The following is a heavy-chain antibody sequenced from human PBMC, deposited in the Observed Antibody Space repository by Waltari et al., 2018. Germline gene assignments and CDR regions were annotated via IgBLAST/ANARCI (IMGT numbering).Heavy chain of an antibody. J-gene: IGHJ6*01. Sequence: EVQLVESGGGLVQPGGSLRLSCAASGFSFSTSWMDWVRQAPGKGLEWVANIKGDGSEKYYVDSVKGRFTISRDNAKNSVYLQMNSLRVDDTAVYYCSISLNVWGQGTTVTVSS. CDR1: GFSFSTSW. V-gene: IGHV3-7*01. CDR3: SISLNV. CDR2: IKGDGSEK.